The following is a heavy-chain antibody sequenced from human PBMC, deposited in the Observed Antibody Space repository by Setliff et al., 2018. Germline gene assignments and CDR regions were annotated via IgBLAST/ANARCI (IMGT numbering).Heavy chain of an antibody. V-gene: IGHV1-2*02. D-gene: IGHD5-18*01. CDR1: GYTFTGYY. Sequence: ASVKVSCKASGYTFTGYYMHWVRQAPGQGLEWMGWINPNSGDTSYAQKFQGGVTLTRDTSISTAYMELSSLRSDDTAVYYCARFSGHNYGSFDSWGQGTLVTVSS. J-gene: IGHJ4*02. CDR3: ARFSGHNYGSFDS. CDR2: INPNSGDT.